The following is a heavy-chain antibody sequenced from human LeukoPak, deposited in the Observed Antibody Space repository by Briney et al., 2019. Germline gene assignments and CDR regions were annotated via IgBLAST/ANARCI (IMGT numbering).Heavy chain of an antibody. CDR1: GYTFTSYY. CDR2: INPSGGST. Sequence: ASVKVSCKASGYTFTSYYMHWVRQAPGQGLEWMGIINPSGGSTSYAQKFQGRVTMTRDMSTSAVYMELSSLRSEDTAVYYCSIAVADYFDYWGQGTLVTVSS. J-gene: IGHJ4*02. D-gene: IGHD6-19*01. V-gene: IGHV1-46*01. CDR3: SIAVADYFDY.